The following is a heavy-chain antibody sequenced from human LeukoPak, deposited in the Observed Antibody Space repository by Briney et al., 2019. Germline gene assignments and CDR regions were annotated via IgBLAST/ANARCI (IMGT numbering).Heavy chain of an antibody. CDR1: GFTFSSYG. Sequence: PGGSLRLSCAASGFTFSSYGMHWVRQAPGKGLEWVAVIWYDGSNKYYADSVKGRFTISRDNSKNTLYLQMNSLRAEDTAVYYCARDWGGYSILGNFDYWGQGTLVTVSS. V-gene: IGHV3-33*01. CDR2: IWYDGSNK. D-gene: IGHD3-3*02. CDR3: ARDWGGYSILGNFDY. J-gene: IGHJ4*02.